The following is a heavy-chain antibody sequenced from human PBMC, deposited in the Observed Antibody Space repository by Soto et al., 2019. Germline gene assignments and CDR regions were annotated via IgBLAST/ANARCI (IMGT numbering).Heavy chain of an antibody. J-gene: IGHJ6*02. D-gene: IGHD6-13*01. CDR1: GYTFTTYY. CDR3: ARATAAGNGRRVDV. V-gene: IGHV1-46*01. CDR2: INPSGGTT. Sequence: APVKVSCKASGYTFTTYYIHWWRQAPGQGLEWMGMINPSGGTTTYAQKFQGRITMTRDTSTSTVYMDLNSLRSEDTAVYYCARATAAGNGRRVDVWGQGTTVTAP.